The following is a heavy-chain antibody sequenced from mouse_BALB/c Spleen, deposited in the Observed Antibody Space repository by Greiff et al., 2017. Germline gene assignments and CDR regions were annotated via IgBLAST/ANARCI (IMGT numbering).Heavy chain of an antibody. CDR1: GYSFSSSW. Sequence: QVQLQQSGPELVKPGASVKISCKASGYSFSSSWMNWVKQRPGQGLEWIGRIYPGDGDTNYNGKFKGKATLTADKSSSTAYMQLSSLTSVDSAVYFCARSGNYYAMDYWGQGASVSVSA. CDR3: ARSGNYYAMDY. V-gene: IGHV1-82*01. CDR2: IYPGDGDT. D-gene: IGHD2-1*01. J-gene: IGHJ4*01.